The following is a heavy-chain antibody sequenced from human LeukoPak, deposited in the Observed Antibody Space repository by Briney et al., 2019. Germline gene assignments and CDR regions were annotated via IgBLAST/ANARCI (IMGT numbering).Heavy chain of an antibody. V-gene: IGHV3-30*02. CDR3: VYGATTNFDY. J-gene: IGHJ4*02. CDR2: IRYDGSNK. Sequence: GGSLRLSCAASGFTFSSYGMHWVRQAPGKGLEWVAFIRYDGSNKYYADSVKGRFTISRDNAKNSLYLQMNSLRAEDTAVYYCVYGATTNFDYWGQGTLVTVSS. D-gene: IGHD5-12*01. CDR1: GFTFSSYG.